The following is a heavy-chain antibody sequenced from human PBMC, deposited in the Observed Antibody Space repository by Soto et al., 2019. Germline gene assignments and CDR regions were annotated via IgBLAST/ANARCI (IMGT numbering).Heavy chain of an antibody. Sequence: QITLKESGPPLVKPTQTLTLTCTFSGFSLSTSGVGVGWIRQPPGKALEWLALIYWDDDKRYSPSLKSRLTHNKDPPKDQVGHKMTNMEPVDTATYYCAHIADYYVSSGYYSNAEYFQHWGQGTLVTVSS. CDR3: AHIADYYVSSGYYSNAEYFQH. CDR2: IYWDDDK. CDR1: GFSLSTSGVG. D-gene: IGHD3-22*01. J-gene: IGHJ1*01. V-gene: IGHV2-5*02.